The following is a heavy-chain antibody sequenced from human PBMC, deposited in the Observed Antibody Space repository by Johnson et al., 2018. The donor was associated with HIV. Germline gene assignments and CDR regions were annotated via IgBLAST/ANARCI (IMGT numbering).Heavy chain of an antibody. J-gene: IGHJ3*02. V-gene: IGHV3-73*01. D-gene: IGHD3-22*01. Sequence: VQLVESGGGLVQPGGSLRLSCAGTGFTFSGSAIHWVRQASGKGLEWVGRIRSKGYNYATAYAASVKGRFTISRDDSKNTAYLQMNSLKSEDTAVYYCTRTDDTYNYDISGYVDAFDIWGHGTMVTVSS. CDR1: GFTFSGSA. CDR3: TRTDDTYNYDISGYVDAFDI. CDR2: IRSKGYNYAT.